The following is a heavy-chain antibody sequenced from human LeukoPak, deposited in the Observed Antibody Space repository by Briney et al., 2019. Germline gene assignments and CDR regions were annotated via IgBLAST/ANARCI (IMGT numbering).Heavy chain of an antibody. CDR3: ARDLGIQLWIRDPRFDY. V-gene: IGHV1-18*01. CDR1: GYTFTSYG. D-gene: IGHD5-18*01. J-gene: IGHJ4*02. Sequence: ASVKVSCKASGYTFTSYGISWVRQAPGQGLEWMGWISAYNGNTNYAQKLQGRVTMTTDTSTSTVYMELRSLRSDDTAVYYCARDLGIQLWIRDPRFDYWGQGTLVTVSS. CDR2: ISAYNGNT.